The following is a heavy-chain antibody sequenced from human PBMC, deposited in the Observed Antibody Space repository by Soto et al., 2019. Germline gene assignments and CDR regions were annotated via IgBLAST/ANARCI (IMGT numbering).Heavy chain of an antibody. Sequence: GGSRRLSCAASGFTFSDYTMSWVRQAPGKGLEWVSAIGTRDDIFYADSVKGRFTISRDNSKNTLYLQMNSLRAEDTAVYYCAKDLSEGRGFDYWGQGTLVTVSS. J-gene: IGHJ4*02. CDR3: AKDLSEGRGFDY. V-gene: IGHV3-23*01. CDR1: GFTFSDYT. CDR2: IGTRDDI. D-gene: IGHD3-10*01.